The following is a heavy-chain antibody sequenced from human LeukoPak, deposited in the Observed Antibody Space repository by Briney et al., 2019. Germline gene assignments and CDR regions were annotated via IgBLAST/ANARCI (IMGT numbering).Heavy chain of an antibody. Sequence: PSETLSLTCTVSGYSISSYYWSWIRQPPGKGLEWIGYIYYSGSTNYNPSLKSRVTISVDTSKNQFSLKLNSVSAADTAVYYCARLTVPLRFDPWGQGTLVTVSS. CDR2: IYYSGST. D-gene: IGHD2-2*01. J-gene: IGHJ5*02. CDR1: GYSISSYY. CDR3: ARLTVPLRFDP. V-gene: IGHV4-59*01.